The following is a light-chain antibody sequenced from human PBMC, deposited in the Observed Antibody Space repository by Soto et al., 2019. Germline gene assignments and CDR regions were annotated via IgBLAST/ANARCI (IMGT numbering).Light chain of an antibody. CDR2: GAS. Sequence: EIVMTQSPATLSVAPGEAATLSCRASQSISRNLVWYQQKPGQAPRLLIHGASIRATGVPARFSGSGPGTEFPITISSLQSEDFAVYYCQQYDHRPALPFGGGTKVDIK. CDR3: QQYDHRPALP. J-gene: IGKJ4*01. CDR1: QSISRN. V-gene: IGKV3-15*01.